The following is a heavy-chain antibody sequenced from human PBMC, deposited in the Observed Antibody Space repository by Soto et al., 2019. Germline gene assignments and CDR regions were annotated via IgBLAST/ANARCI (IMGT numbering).Heavy chain of an antibody. CDR3: ARFPSGRDPNWFDP. D-gene: IGHD1-26*01. V-gene: IGHV5-51*01. CDR2: IYPDDSDT. CDR1: GYRFANYW. Sequence: PGESLKISCKASGYRFANYWIGWVRQMPGKGLELMGIIYPDDSDTRYSPSFQGQVTISADESITTAYLQWSSLKASDTAMYYCARFPSGRDPNWFDPWGQGTLVTVSS. J-gene: IGHJ5*02.